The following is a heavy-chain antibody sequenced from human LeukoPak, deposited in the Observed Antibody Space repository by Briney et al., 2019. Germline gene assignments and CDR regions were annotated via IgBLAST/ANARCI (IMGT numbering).Heavy chain of an antibody. CDR1: RYTFTDYY. J-gene: IGHJ4*02. V-gene: IGHV1-2*02. CDR2: SNPNSGGT. Sequence: ASVKVSCKASRYTFTDYYMHWVRQAPGQGLEWMGWSNPNSGGTNYAQKFQGRVTMTRDTSIRTAYMELSSLRSDDTAMYYCASGASAFDYWGQGTLVTVSS. D-gene: IGHD3-16*01. CDR3: ASGASAFDY.